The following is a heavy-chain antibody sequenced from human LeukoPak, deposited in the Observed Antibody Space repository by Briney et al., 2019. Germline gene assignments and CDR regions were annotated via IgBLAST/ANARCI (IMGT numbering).Heavy chain of an antibody. V-gene: IGHV4-39*01. CDR3: ARYYYDSSGPNFDY. Sequence: KTSETLSLTCTVSGGSISSSSYYWGWIRQPPGKGLEWIGSIYYSGSTYYNPSLKSRVTISVDTSKNQFSLKLSSVTAADTAVYYCARYYYDSSGPNFDYWGQGTLVTVSS. D-gene: IGHD3-22*01. CDR1: GGSISSSSYY. J-gene: IGHJ4*02. CDR2: IYYSGST.